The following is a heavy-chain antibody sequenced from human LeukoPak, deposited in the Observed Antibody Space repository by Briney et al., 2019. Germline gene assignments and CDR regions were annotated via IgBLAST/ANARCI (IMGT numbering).Heavy chain of an antibody. Sequence: GGSLRLSCAASGFTFSSYWMHWVRQAPGKGLVWVSRINSDGSSTSYADSVKGRFTISRDNAKNTLYLQMNSLRAEDTAVYYCARDSMWRYCSSTSCPGGGVDVWGQGTTVTVSS. V-gene: IGHV3-74*01. CDR3: ARDSMWRYCSSTSCPGGGVDV. J-gene: IGHJ6*02. D-gene: IGHD2-2*01. CDR1: GFTFSSYW. CDR2: INSDGSST.